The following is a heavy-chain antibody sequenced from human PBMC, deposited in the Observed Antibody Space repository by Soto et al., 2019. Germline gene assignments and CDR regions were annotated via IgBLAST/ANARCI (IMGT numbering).Heavy chain of an antibody. CDR2: ISGSGGST. Sequence: EVQLLESGGGLVQPGGSLRLSCAASGFTFSNYAVTWVRQAPGKGLECVSTISGSGGSTYYADSVKGRFTISRDNSKNTLYMQMNSLRAEDTAVYYCAKDQGGSWYEIDYWGQGTLVTVSS. CDR3: AKDQGGSWYEIDY. J-gene: IGHJ4*02. CDR1: GFTFSNYA. V-gene: IGHV3-23*01. D-gene: IGHD6-13*01.